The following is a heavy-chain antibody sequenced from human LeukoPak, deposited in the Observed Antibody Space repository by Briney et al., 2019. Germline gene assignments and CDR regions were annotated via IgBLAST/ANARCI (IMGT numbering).Heavy chain of an antibody. CDR2: IFYSGTT. J-gene: IGHJ4*02. CDR3: ARGGWNKFDY. D-gene: IGHD3-22*01. Sequence: KASETLSLTCTVSGGSISSYYWSWIRQPPGKGLEWIGFIFYSGTTNYNPSLKSRVTISVDTSKNQFSLKLSSVTAADPAVYYCARGGWNKFDYWGQGTLVTVSS. CDR1: GGSISSYY. V-gene: IGHV4-59*01.